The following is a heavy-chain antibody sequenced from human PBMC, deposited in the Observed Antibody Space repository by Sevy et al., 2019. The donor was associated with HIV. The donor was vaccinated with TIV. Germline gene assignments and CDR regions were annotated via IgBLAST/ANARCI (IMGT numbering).Heavy chain of an antibody. D-gene: IGHD2-2*01. CDR2: INESGIT. J-gene: IGHJ5*02. V-gene: IGHV4-34*01. CDR1: DGSFSGYY. CDR3: ARSPPVVVVPGAPSWFDP. Sequence: SETLSLTCAVHDGSFSGYYWNWIRQLPGKGLEWIGEINESGITYYNPSLKSRITISVDTSKKQFSLKLNSVTAVDSTVYFCARSPPVVVVPGAPSWFDPWGQGTLVTVSS.